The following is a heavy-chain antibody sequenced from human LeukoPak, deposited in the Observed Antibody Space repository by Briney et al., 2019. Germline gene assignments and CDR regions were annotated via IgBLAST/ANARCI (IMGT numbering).Heavy chain of an antibody. CDR2: IYYSGST. V-gene: IGHV4-30-4*01. CDR1: GGSISSGDYY. CDR3: ARGRDGYNSYFDY. D-gene: IGHD5-24*01. J-gene: IGHJ4*02. Sequence: PSETLSLTCTVSGGSISSGDYYWSWIRQPPGKGLEWIGYIYYSGSTYYNPSLKSRVTISVDTSKNQFSLKLRSVTAADTAVYYCARGRDGYNSYFDYWGQGTLVTVSS.